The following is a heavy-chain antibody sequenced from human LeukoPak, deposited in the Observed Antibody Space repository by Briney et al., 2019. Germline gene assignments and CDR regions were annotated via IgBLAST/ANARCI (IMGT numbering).Heavy chain of an antibody. CDR2: INSDGSST. CDR3: AREGCSSTSCFPTGWFDP. V-gene: IGHV3-74*01. D-gene: IGHD2-2*01. CDR1: GFTFSSYW. Sequence: PGGSLRLSCAASGFTFSSYWMHWVRQAPGKGLVWVSRINSDGSSTSYADSVKGRFTISRDNAKNTLYLQMNSLRAEDTAVYYCAREGCSSTSCFPTGWFDPWGQGTLVTVSS. J-gene: IGHJ5*02.